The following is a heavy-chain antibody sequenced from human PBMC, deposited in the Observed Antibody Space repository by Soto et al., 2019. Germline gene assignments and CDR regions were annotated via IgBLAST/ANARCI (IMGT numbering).Heavy chain of an antibody. D-gene: IGHD4-17*01. CDR3: ARSTTDDHFDY. CDR1: GGSVSSGSYY. CDR2: IYYSGST. J-gene: IGHJ4*02. V-gene: IGHV4-61*01. Sequence: PSETLSLTCTVSGGSVSSGSYYWSWIRQPPGKGLEWIGYIYYSGSTNYNPSLKSRVTISVDTSKNQFSLKLSSVTAADTAVYYCARSTTDDHFDYWGPGTLVTVSS.